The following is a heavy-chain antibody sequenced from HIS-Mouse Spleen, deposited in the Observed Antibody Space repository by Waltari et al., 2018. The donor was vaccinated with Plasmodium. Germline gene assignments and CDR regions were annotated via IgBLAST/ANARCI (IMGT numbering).Heavy chain of an antibody. CDR1: GGSISRGGYY. Sequence: QVQLQESGPGLVKPSQTLSLTCSVSGGSISRGGYYWSWIREHPGKGLGWSGYIYSRGSTDYNPSLKSRVTISVDTSKNQFSLKVNSVTAADTAVYYCARWVGNWFDPWGQGTLVTVSS. CDR2: IYSRGST. V-gene: IGHV4-31*03. D-gene: IGHD1-26*01. J-gene: IGHJ5*02. CDR3: ARWVGNWFDP.